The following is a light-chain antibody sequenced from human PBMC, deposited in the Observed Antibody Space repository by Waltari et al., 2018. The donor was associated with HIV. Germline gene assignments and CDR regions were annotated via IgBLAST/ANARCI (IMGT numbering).Light chain of an antibody. CDR2: EVT. J-gene: IGLJ3*02. CDR3: CAFAGANTWV. CDR1: SSNIGSNT. V-gene: IGLV1-44*01. Sequence: QSVLTQPPSASGTPGQRVTISCSGSSSNIGSNTVNWYQQHPARAPKLIIYEVTKWPSGVSHRFSGSKSGNTASLTISVLQADDEADYYCCAFAGANTWVFGGGTKLIVL.